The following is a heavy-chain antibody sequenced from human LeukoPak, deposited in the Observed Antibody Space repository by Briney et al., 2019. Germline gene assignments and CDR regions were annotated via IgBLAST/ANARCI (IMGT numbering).Heavy chain of an antibody. CDR2: VYHSGST. CDR1: GYSISSGYY. CDR3: ARGKTRTTIAPLRSRLEYYFEY. J-gene: IGHJ4*02. D-gene: IGHD6-6*01. Sequence: SETLSLTCTVSGYSISSGYYWGWVRQPPGKGLEWIGTVYHSGSTYYNPSLRSRVTISVEASKNQFSLKLSSVTAADTAVYYCARGKTRTTIAPLRSRLEYYFEYWGQGTLVTVSS. V-gene: IGHV4-38-2*02.